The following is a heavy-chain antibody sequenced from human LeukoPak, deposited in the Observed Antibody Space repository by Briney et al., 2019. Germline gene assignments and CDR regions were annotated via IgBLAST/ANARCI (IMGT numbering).Heavy chain of an antibody. Sequence: GGSLRLSCAASGFTFSSYTMSWVREAPGKGLEWGSAITGSGGSTYYADSVKGRFTIARDNSKNTMYLQMNSLRAEDTAVYDCAKPLTAAGKVDWYFDLWGRGTLVTVSS. V-gene: IGHV3-23*01. CDR1: GFTFSSYT. CDR2: ITGSGGST. D-gene: IGHD6-13*01. CDR3: AKPLTAAGKVDWYFDL. J-gene: IGHJ2*01.